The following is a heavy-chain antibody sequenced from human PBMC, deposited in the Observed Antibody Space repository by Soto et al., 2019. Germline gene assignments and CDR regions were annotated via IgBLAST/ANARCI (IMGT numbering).Heavy chain of an antibody. CDR2: ISGNGVNT. J-gene: IGHJ2*01. V-gene: IGHV3-23*01. CDR3: AKDRRYSSGWYWYFDL. D-gene: IGHD6-19*01. Sequence: SGGSLRLSCAASGLTFRNYAMSWVRQAPGKGPEWVSAISGNGVNTYYSDSVRGRFTISRDNSKNTLYLQMNSLRAEDTAIYYCAKDRRYSSGWYWYFDLWGRGTLVTVSS. CDR1: GLTFRNYA.